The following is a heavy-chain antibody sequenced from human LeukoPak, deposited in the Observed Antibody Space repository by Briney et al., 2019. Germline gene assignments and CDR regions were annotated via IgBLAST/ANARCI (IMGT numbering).Heavy chain of an antibody. CDR3: ARNVVVVAAAYNWFDP. J-gene: IGHJ5*02. D-gene: IGHD2-15*01. V-gene: IGHV4-31*03. CDR2: IYYSGST. CDR1: GGSISSGGYY. Sequence: SETLSLTCTVSGGSISSGGYYWSWIRQHPGKGLEWIGYIYYSGSTYYNPSLKSRVTISVDTSKNQSSLKLSSVTAADTAVYYCARNVVVVAAAYNWFDPWGQGTLVTVSS.